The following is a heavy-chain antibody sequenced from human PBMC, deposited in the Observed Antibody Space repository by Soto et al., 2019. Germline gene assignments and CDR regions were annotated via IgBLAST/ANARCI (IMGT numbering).Heavy chain of an antibody. CDR1: GSYITSGDYH. Sequence: PSETLSLTCSVSGSYITSGDYHWTWIRQAPGKGLEWIGYISHSETTYYSPALKNRIIISSDFSMNQFSLRLNSVTAADTAVYFCAGFGVGDRDDKWGQGTLVTTSS. CDR2: ISHSETT. V-gene: IGHV4-30-4*01. D-gene: IGHD2-8*01. J-gene: IGHJ4*02. CDR3: AGFGVGDRDDK.